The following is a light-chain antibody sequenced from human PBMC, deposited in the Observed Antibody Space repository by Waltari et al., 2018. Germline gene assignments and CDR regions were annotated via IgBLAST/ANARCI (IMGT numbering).Light chain of an antibody. J-gene: IGKJ2*01. V-gene: IGKV4-1*01. CDR3: QHYYNIPYT. CDR1: QSVFFSSNHQSY. CDR2: WAS. Sequence: DIVMTQSPDSLAVSLGERANINCKASQSVFFSSNHQSYLALYQQKPGQPPKVLIYWASTRQSGVPDRFSGSGSGTDFTLTISSLHAEDVAVYYCQHYYNIPYTFGQGTKLEI.